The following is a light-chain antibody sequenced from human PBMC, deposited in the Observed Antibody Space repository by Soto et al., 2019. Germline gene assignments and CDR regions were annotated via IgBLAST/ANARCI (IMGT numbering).Light chain of an antibody. CDR2: AAS. J-gene: IGKJ5*01. CDR1: QAIRND. V-gene: IGKV1-6*02. Sequence: AIQMTQSPSSQSASVGDRVTITCRASQAIRNDLGWYQQKPGKAPKLLIYAASSLQSGVPSRFSGSGSGTDFTLTISSLQAEDFATYYCLQDYNYPPTFGQETLLEIK. CDR3: LQDYNYPPT.